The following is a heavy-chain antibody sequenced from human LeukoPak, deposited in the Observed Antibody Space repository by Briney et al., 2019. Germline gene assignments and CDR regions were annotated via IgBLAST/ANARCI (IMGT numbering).Heavy chain of an antibody. V-gene: IGHV1-8*01. CDR1: GYTFTSYD. CDR2: MNPNSGNT. Sequence: ASVKVSCKASGYTFTSYDINWVRQATGQGLEWMGWMNPNSGNTGYAQKFQGRVTMTRNTSISTAYMELNSLRSEDTAVYYCARVGSGAIPIAVAGWGNDYWGQGTLVTVSS. J-gene: IGHJ4*02. D-gene: IGHD6-19*01. CDR3: ARVGSGAIPIAVAGWGNDY.